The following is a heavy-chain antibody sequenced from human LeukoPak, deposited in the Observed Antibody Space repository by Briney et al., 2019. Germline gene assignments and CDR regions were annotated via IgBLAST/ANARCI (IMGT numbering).Heavy chain of an antibody. Sequence: GGSLRLSCAASGFTFSSYWMTWVRQAPGKGLEWVANIKLNGDELNYVESVEDRFTISRDNAKNSLYLHMTGLRAEDTAVYYCARALRTFDSWGQGTLVTVSS. D-gene: IGHD3-16*01. V-gene: IGHV3-7*04. J-gene: IGHJ4*02. CDR1: GFTFSSYW. CDR3: ARALRTFDS. CDR2: IKLNGDEL.